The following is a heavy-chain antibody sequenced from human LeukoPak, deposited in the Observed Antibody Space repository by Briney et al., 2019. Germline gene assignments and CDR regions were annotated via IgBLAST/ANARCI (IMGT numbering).Heavy chain of an antibody. D-gene: IGHD6-19*01. V-gene: IGHV1-2*06. CDR2: INPNSGGT. CDR1: GYTFTGYY. J-gene: IGHJ4*02. Sequence: GASVKVPCKASGYTFTGYYMHWVRQAPGQGLEWMGRINPNSGGTNFAQKFQGRVTMTRDTSINTAYMELSRLRSDDTAVYYCARDPGYSSGWYYFDYWGQGTLVTVSS. CDR3: ARDPGYSSGWYYFDY.